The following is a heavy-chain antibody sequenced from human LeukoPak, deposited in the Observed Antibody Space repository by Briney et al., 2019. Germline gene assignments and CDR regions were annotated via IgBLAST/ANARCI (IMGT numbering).Heavy chain of an antibody. CDR1: GGSTSSSSYY. V-gene: IGHV4-39*01. CDR2: IYYSGST. D-gene: IGHD4-17*01. Sequence: PSETLSLTCTVSGGSTSSSSYYWGWIRQPPGKGLEWIGSIYYSGSTYYNPSLKSRVTISVDTSKNQFSLKLRSVTAADTAVYYCARGTSVSTIDYYYYYMDVWGKGTTVTISS. CDR3: ARGTSVSTIDYYYYYMDV. J-gene: IGHJ6*03.